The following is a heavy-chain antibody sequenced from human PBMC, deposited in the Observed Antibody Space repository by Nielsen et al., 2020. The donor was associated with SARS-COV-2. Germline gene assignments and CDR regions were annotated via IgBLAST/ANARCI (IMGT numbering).Heavy chain of an antibody. V-gene: IGHV3-21*01. Sequence: GESLKISCEVSGFTFSSYWMNWVRQAPGKGLEWVASISGDSNYIFYSELVKGRFTMSRDNGKNSLYLQMNTLRSEDTALYYCTRGFYSQSDCWGQGTLVTVSS. J-gene: IGHJ4*02. CDR3: TRGFYSQSDC. CDR2: ISGDSNYI. D-gene: IGHD2-15*01. CDR1: GFTFSSYW.